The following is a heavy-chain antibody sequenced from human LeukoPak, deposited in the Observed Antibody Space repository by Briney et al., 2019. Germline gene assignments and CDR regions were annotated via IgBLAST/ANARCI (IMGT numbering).Heavy chain of an antibody. Sequence: SETLSLTCTVSGGSISSYYWSWIRQPPGKGLEWIGYIYYSGSTNYNPSLKSRVTISVDTSKNQFSLKLSSVTAADTAVYYCVSTGGFGELLLWFDPWGQGTLVTVSS. CDR1: GGSISSYY. D-gene: IGHD3-10*01. CDR2: IYYSGST. V-gene: IGHV4-59*01. CDR3: VSTGGFGELLLWFDP. J-gene: IGHJ5*02.